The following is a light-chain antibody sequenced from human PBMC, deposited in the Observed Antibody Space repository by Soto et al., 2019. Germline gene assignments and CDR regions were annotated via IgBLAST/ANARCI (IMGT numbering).Light chain of an antibody. V-gene: IGLV7-46*01. Sequence: QAGVTQEPSLTVAPGGTVTLTCDSRTAAVTSDHYPYWFQQKPGQDHRTLIYDTSNKHSWTPARFSGSLLGGKAALNLSGAQHEDEAEYYCLLSYSGAVVVFGGGSKLTVL. CDR2: DTS. CDR3: LLSYSGAVVV. CDR1: TAAVTSDHY. J-gene: IGLJ2*01.